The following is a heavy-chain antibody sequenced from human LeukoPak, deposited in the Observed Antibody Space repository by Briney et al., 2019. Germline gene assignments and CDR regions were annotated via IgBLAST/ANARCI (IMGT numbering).Heavy chain of an antibody. CDR3: AKGGYSGYGTFDY. V-gene: IGHV3-23*01. D-gene: IGHD5-12*01. CDR1: GFTFSSYD. CDR2: ISASGGST. Sequence: GGSLRLSCATSGFTFSSYDMSWVRQAPGKGLEWVSEISASGGSTYYADSVKGRFTISRDNSKNTLYLQMNSLRAEDTAVYYCAKGGYSGYGTFDYWGQGTLVTVSS. J-gene: IGHJ4*02.